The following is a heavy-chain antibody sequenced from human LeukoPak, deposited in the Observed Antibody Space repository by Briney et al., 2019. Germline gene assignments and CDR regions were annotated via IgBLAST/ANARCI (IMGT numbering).Heavy chain of an antibody. D-gene: IGHD5-18*01. CDR1: GASASRNW. CDR3: ARDRGEYSYANDY. V-gene: IGHV4-4*02. Sequence: SETLSLTCTVSGASASRNWWSCVCQPPGKGLEWVGAIHHSGGANYNPSLKSRVTMSLDNSNNHFSLKLSSVTAADTAVYYCARDRGEYSYANDYWGQGTLVTVSS. J-gene: IGHJ4*02. CDR2: IHHSGGA.